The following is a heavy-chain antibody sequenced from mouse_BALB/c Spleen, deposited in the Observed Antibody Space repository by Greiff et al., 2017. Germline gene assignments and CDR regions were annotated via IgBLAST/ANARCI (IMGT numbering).Heavy chain of an antibody. Sequence: QVQLQQSGAELAKPGASVKMSCKASGYTFTSYWMHWVKQRPGQGLEWIGYINPSTGYTEYNQKFKDKATLTADKSSSTAYMQLSSPTSEDSAVYYCARSPFDYWGQGTTLTVSS. CDR1: GYTFTSYW. CDR3: ARSPFDY. J-gene: IGHJ2*01. V-gene: IGHV1-7*01. CDR2: INPSTGYT.